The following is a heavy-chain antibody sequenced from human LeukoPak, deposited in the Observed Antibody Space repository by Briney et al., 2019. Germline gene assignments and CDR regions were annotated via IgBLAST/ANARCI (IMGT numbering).Heavy chain of an antibody. J-gene: IGHJ5*02. Sequence: SVKVSCKASGYTFTSYGISWVRQAPGQGLEWMGGIIPIFGTANYAQKFQGRVTITADKSTSTAYMELSSLRSEDTAVYYCARGLHPGGDWFDPWGQGTLVTVSS. CDR2: IIPIFGTA. CDR3: ARGLHPGGDWFDP. CDR1: GYTFTSYG. V-gene: IGHV1-69*06. D-gene: IGHD1-26*01.